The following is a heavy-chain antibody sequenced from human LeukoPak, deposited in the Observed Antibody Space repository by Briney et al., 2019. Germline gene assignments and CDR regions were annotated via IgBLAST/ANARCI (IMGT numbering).Heavy chain of an antibody. CDR1: GYTFTGYY. V-gene: IGHV1-2*02. Sequence: ASVKVSCKASGYTFTGYYMHWARQAPGQGLEWMGWINPNSGGTNYAQKFQGRVTMTRDTSISTAYMELSRLRSDDTAVYYCARSFSGFWSGYYYYWGQGTLVTVSS. CDR3: ARSFSGFWSGYYYY. J-gene: IGHJ4*02. D-gene: IGHD3-3*01. CDR2: INPNSGGT.